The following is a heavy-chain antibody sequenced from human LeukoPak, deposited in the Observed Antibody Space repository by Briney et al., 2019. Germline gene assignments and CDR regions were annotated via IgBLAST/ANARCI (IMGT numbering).Heavy chain of an antibody. D-gene: IGHD4-11*01. Sequence: GGSLRLSCAASGFTFRNHWMHWVRQTPGKGLVWVSRISSDGSSTTYADSVKGRFTISRDNAKNTLYLQMNNLRAEDTAMYYCARDQRVTGRPDIDYWGQGTLVILSS. CDR1: GFTFRNHW. CDR2: ISSDGSST. CDR3: ARDQRVTGRPDIDY. V-gene: IGHV3-74*03. J-gene: IGHJ4*02.